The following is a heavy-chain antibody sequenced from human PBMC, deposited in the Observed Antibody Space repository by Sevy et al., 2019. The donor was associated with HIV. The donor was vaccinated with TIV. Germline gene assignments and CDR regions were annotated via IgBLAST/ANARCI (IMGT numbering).Heavy chain of an antibody. D-gene: IGHD5-12*01. CDR1: GFTFSSYT. CDR2: ISYSSEYI. V-gene: IGHV3-21*01. J-gene: IGHJ4*02. Sequence: GGSLRLSCAASGFTFSSYTLNWVRQAPGKGLEWVSSISYSSEYIYYADSVKGRFTISRENAKNSLYLQMNSLRAEDTAVDYCATDKGGYDPFDYWGQGTLVTVSS. CDR3: ATDKGGYDPFDY.